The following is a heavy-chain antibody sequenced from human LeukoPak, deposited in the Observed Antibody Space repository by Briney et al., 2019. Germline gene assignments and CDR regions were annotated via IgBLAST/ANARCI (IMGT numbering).Heavy chain of an antibody. J-gene: IGHJ6*02. Sequence: SETLSLTCAVYGGSFSGYYWSWIRQPPGKGLEWIGEINHSGSTNYNPSLKSRVTISVDTSKNQFSLKLSSVTAADTAVYYCARGPVLFNHDFWSGYTMSWFHYYYYGMDVWGQGTTVTVSS. CDR3: ARGPVLFNHDFWSGYTMSWFHYYYYGMDV. CDR1: GGSFSGYY. CDR2: INHSGST. V-gene: IGHV4-34*01. D-gene: IGHD3-3*01.